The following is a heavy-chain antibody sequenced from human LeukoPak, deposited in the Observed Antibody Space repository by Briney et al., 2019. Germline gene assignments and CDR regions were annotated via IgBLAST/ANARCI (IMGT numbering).Heavy chain of an antibody. J-gene: IGHJ4*02. CDR1: GFTFTSFS. Sequence: GGSLRLSCAASGFTFTSFSFNWVRQAPGKGLEWVSPINTRSSYIWYADSVKGRFTISRDNAQNSLYLQMNSLRVEDTAVYYCVRELSGSGNVYYFDHWGQGTLVTVSS. V-gene: IGHV3-21*01. CDR2: INTRSSYI. D-gene: IGHD6-19*01. CDR3: VRELSGSGNVYYFDH.